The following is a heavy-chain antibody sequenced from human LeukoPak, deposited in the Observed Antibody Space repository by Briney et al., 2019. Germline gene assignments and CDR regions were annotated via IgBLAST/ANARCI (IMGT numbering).Heavy chain of an antibody. J-gene: IGHJ6*03. CDR1: GYTFTGYY. D-gene: IGHD5-18*01. CDR2: INPNSGGT. CDR3: ARRHTAMVGLYYYYYMDV. Sequence: ASVKVSCKASGYTFTGYYMHWVRQAPGQGLEWMGWINPNSGGTNYAQKFQGRVTMTRDTSISTAYMELSRLRSDDTAVYYCARRHTAMVGLYYYYYMDVWGKGTTVTVSS. V-gene: IGHV1-2*02.